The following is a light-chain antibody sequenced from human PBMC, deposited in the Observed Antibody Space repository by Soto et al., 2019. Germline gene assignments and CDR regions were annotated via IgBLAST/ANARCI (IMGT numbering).Light chain of an antibody. CDR1: SSNIGTYS. CDR3: AAWDDSLNGVV. J-gene: IGLJ2*01. V-gene: IGLV1-44*01. CDR2: TNN. Sequence: QSVLTQPPSASGTPGQRVTISCSGSSSNIGTYSVNWYQQLPGAAPKLLIYTNNQRPSGVPDRFSGSKSGTSASMAISGLQSGDEANYYCAAWDDSLNGVVFGGGTKVTVL.